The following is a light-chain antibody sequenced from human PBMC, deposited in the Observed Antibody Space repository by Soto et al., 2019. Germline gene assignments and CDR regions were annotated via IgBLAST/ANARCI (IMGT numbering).Light chain of an antibody. CDR1: TSNIGTNT. CDR2: TND. CDR3: AAWDDRLNGRV. Sequence: QSVLTQSPSASATPGQRVTISCSGSTSNIGTNTVNWYQQLPGTAPKLLIYTNDQRPSGVPDRFSGSKSGTSASLAISGLQSEDEADYYCAAWDDRLNGRVFGGGTKVTVL. J-gene: IGLJ3*02. V-gene: IGLV1-44*01.